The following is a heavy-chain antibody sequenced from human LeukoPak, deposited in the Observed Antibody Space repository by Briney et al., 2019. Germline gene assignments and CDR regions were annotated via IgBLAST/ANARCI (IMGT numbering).Heavy chain of an antibody. D-gene: IGHD2-15*01. Sequence: GGSLRLSCAASGFTFSDCYMSWIRQAPGKGLEWVSYISSSGSAIYYADSVKGRFTISRDNAKNSLYLQMNSLRAEDTAVYYCARDGGYCSGGSCYAHYYYYSMDVWGQGTTVTVSS. CDR1: GFTFSDCY. J-gene: IGHJ6*02. CDR2: ISSSGSAI. CDR3: ARDGGYCSGGSCYAHYYYYSMDV. V-gene: IGHV3-11*01.